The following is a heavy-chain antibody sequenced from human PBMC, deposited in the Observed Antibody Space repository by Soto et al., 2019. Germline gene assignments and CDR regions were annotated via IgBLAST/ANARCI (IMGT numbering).Heavy chain of an antibody. CDR2: IIPIFGTA. D-gene: IGHD2-8*01. Sequence: QVQLVQSGAEVKKPGSSVKVSCKASVGTFSSYAISWVRQAPGQGLEWMGGIIPIFGTANYAQKFQGRVTITADESTSTAYMELSSLRSEDTAVYYCARGYCTNGVCYTNAFDIWGQGTMVTVSS. CDR1: VGTFSSYA. CDR3: ARGYCTNGVCYTNAFDI. J-gene: IGHJ3*02. V-gene: IGHV1-69*01.